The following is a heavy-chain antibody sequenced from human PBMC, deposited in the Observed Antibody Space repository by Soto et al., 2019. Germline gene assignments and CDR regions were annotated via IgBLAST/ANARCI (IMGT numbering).Heavy chain of an antibody. J-gene: IGHJ4*02. CDR3: ARDSLAVGATAYDY. V-gene: IGHV1-2*04. Sequence: SLKVSFKSSGYTFTVCYMHCLPQSPGQCLEWMGWINPNSGGTNYAQKFQGCFTMTRDTSISTAYMELSRLRSDDTAVYYCARDSLAVGATAYDYWGQGTLVTVSS. D-gene: IGHD1-26*01. CDR1: GYTFTVCY. CDR2: INPNSGGT.